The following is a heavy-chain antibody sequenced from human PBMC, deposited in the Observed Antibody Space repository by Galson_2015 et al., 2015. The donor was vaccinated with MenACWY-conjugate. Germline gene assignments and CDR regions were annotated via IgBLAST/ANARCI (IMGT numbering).Heavy chain of an antibody. CDR1: GFAFNIYK. D-gene: IGHD1-26*01. V-gene: IGHV3-74*01. J-gene: IGHJ4*02. CDR3: AREAEWGPDS. CDR2: INSDGSGR. Sequence: SLRLSCAASGFAFNIYKMHWLRHAPGKGLAWVSRINSDGSGRGYAESVKGRFTISRDNAKNTLNLQMNSLRVEDAAVYYCAREAEWGPDSWGQGTLVTVSS.